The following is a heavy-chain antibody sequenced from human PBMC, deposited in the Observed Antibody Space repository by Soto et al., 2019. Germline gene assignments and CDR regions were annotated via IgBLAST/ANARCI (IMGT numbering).Heavy chain of an antibody. CDR1: GVILRPER. V-gene: IGHV3-23*01. Sequence: GGYRILPCTASGVILRPERLLVFLQLPEKGMEWVSTISGSGFDTKYADSVRGRFAFSRDNSKNTLYLQMSSLRADDTAVYYFAIYSYSRGYDQLSHCGRGTLVPASS. CDR3: AIYSYSRGYDQLSH. J-gene: IGHJ1*01. CDR2: ISGSGFDT. D-gene: IGHD3-22*01.